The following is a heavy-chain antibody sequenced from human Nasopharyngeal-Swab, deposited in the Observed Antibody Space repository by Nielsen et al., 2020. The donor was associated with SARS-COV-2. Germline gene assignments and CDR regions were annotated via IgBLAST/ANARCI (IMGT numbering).Heavy chain of an antibody. CDR2: IVVPNGNT. Sequence: SVKVSCKASGFTFTSSALQWVRQARGQRLEWIGWIVVPNGNTNYAQKFQERVTITRDMSTSTAYMELRSLRYEDTAVYYCAALNSGSFRYWGQGTLVSVSS. J-gene: IGHJ4*02. CDR3: AALNSGSFRY. D-gene: IGHD1-26*01. CDR1: GFTFTSSA. V-gene: IGHV1-58*01.